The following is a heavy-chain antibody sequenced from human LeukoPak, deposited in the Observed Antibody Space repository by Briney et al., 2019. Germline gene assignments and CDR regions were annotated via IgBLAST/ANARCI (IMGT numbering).Heavy chain of an antibody. J-gene: IGHJ5*02. Sequence: GGSLRLSCVGSGFSFSTYRMNWVRQAPGKGLEWVSSISTRSTYINVADSLKGRFSVSRDDANNSLFLQMNSLRAEDTAVYYCARLHGHGFDPWGQGTLVTVSS. CDR3: ARLHGHGFDP. CDR2: ISTRSTYI. V-gene: IGHV3-21*01. D-gene: IGHD2-8*01. CDR1: GFSFSTYR.